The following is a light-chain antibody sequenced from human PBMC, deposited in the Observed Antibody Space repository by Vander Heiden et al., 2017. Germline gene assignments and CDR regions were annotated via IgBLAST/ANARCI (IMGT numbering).Light chain of an antibody. CDR3: QVWDSSSDHYV. V-gene: IGLV3-21*02. J-gene: IGLJ1*01. CDR1: NIGSKS. CDR2: DDS. Sequence: SSVLPQPPSVSVAPGQPARITCGGNNIGSKSVHWYQQKPGQAPVLVVYDDSDRPSGIPERVSGSNSGNTATLTTSRVEAGDEADYYCQVWDSSSDHYVFGTGTKVTVL.